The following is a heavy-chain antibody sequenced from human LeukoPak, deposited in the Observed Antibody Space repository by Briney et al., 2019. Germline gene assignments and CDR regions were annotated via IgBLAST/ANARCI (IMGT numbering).Heavy chain of an antibody. D-gene: IGHD5-24*01. CDR3: ARGGRDGYRGAFDI. CDR2: IYYSGST. J-gene: IGHJ3*02. V-gene: IGHV4-39*07. Sequence: SETLSLTCTASGGSISSSSYYWGWIRQPPGKGLEWIGSIYYSGSTYYNPSLKSRVTISVDTSKNQFSLKLSSVTAADTAVYYCARGGRDGYRGAFDIWGQGTMVTVSS. CDR1: GGSISSSSYY.